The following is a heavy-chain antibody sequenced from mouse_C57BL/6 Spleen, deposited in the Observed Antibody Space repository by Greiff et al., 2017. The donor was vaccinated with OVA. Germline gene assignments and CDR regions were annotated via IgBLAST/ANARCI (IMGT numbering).Heavy chain of an antibody. CDR1: GFTFSDAW. J-gene: IGHJ1*03. CDR3: TRRTFDGYYFWYFDV. D-gene: IGHD2-3*01. CDR2: IRNKANNHAT. Sequence: EVKLEESGGGLVQPGGSMKLSCAASGFTFSDAWMDWVRQSPEKGLEWVAEIRNKANNHATYYAESVKGRFTISRDDSKSSVYLQMNSLRAEDTGIYYCTRRTFDGYYFWYFDVWGTGTTVTVSS. V-gene: IGHV6-6*01.